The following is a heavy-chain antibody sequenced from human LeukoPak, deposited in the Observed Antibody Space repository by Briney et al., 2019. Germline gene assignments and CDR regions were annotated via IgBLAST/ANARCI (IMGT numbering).Heavy chain of an antibody. Sequence: PSQTLSLTCTVSGGSISSGSYYWSWIRQPAGKGLEWIGRIYTSGSTNYNPSLKSRVTISVDTSKNQFSLKLSSVTAADTAVYYCAREGAIAVAGRGYAFDIWGQGTMVTVSS. V-gene: IGHV4-61*02. J-gene: IGHJ3*02. CDR1: GGSISSGSYY. CDR3: AREGAIAVAGRGYAFDI. CDR2: IYTSGST. D-gene: IGHD6-19*01.